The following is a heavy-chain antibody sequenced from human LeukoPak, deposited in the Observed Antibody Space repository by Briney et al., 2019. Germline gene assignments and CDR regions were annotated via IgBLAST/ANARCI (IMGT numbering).Heavy chain of an antibody. Sequence: PGGSLRLSCAASGFTFSSYEMNWVRQAPGKGLEWVSYISSSGSTIYYADSVKGRFTISRDNAKNSLYLQMNSLRAEDTAVYYCARVNYYILPWDVFYIWGQGKMVTVFS. J-gene: IGHJ3*02. V-gene: IGHV3-48*03. CDR1: GFTFSSYE. CDR3: ARVNYYILPWDVFYI. D-gene: IGHD3-9*01. CDR2: ISSSGSTI.